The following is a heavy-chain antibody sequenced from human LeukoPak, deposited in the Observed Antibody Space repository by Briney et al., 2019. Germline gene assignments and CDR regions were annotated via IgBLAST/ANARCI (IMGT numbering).Heavy chain of an antibody. D-gene: IGHD4-17*01. CDR1: GGSISSSSYY. V-gene: IGHV4-39*07. CDR2: IYYSGST. CDR3: ARDTVTTSYFDY. Sequence: SETLSLTCTVSGGSISSSSYYWGWIRQPPGKGLEWIGSIYYSGSTYYNPSLKSRVTISVDTSKNQFSLKLSSVTAADTAVYYCARDTVTTSYFDYWGQGTLVTVSS. J-gene: IGHJ4*02.